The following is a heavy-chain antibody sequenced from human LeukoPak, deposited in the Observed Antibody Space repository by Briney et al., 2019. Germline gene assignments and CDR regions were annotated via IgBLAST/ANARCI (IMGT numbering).Heavy chain of an antibody. CDR1: GFTVSSIH. CDR2: IYSGGDT. J-gene: IGHJ4*02. Sequence: GGSLRLSCAASGFTVSSIHMSWVRQAPGEGLEWVSVIYSGGDTYYADSVKGRFTISRDNSKNTLYLQMNNLRAEDTAVYYCARDRSISAAGDTYWGQGTLVTVSS. V-gene: IGHV3-53*01. CDR3: ARDRSISAAGDTY. D-gene: IGHD6-13*01.